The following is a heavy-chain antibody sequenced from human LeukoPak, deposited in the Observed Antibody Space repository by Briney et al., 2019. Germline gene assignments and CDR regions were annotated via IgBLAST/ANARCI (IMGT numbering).Heavy chain of an antibody. Sequence: GASVKVSCKASGYTFTSYYMHWVRQAPGQGLEWMGIISPSGGSTSYAQKFWGRVTMTRDTSTSTVYMELSSLRSEDTAVYYCARDHGSGDYYPTFSFDPWGQGTLVTVSS. CDR2: ISPSGGST. CDR3: ARDHGSGDYYPTFSFDP. CDR1: GYTFTSYY. J-gene: IGHJ5*02. D-gene: IGHD3-10*01. V-gene: IGHV1-46*01.